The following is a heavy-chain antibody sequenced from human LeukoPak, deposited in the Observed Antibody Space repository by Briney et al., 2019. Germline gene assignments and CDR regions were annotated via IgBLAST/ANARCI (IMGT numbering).Heavy chain of an antibody. Sequence: GESLRLSCAASGFSFSTYWMSWVRQTPEKGLEFVANIDQGGSVRNYMDSLKGRCTISRDNAKKSLYLEINSLRADDTAVYYCARDPESSSFDLWGRGALVTVSS. CDR2: IDQGGSVR. CDR1: GFSFSTYW. V-gene: IGHV3-7*01. D-gene: IGHD6-13*01. CDR3: ARDPESSSFDL. J-gene: IGHJ4*02.